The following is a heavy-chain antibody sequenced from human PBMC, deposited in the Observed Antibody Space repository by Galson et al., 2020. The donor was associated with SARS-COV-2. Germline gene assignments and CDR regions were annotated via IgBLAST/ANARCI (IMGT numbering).Heavy chain of an antibody. V-gene: IGHV3-30*04. Sequence: GESLKISCAASGFTFSSYAMHWVRQAPGKGLEWVAVISYDGSNKYYADSVKGRFTISRDNSKNTLYLQMNSLRAEDTAVYYCASDSSGYPTPNFDYWGQGTLVTVSS. CDR2: ISYDGSNK. CDR3: ASDSSGYPTPNFDY. D-gene: IGHD3-22*01. CDR1: GFTFSSYA. J-gene: IGHJ4*02.